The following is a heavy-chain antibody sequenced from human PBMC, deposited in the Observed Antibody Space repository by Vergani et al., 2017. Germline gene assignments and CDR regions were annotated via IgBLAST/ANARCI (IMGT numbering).Heavy chain of an antibody. D-gene: IGHD2-2*01. V-gene: IGHV3-30*03. CDR3: AREYSSTSGRAFDF. CDR2: ISYDGSNK. Sequence: QVQLVESGGGVVQPGRSLRLSCAASGFTFSSYGMHWVRQAPGKGLEWVAVISYDGSNKYYADSVKGRFTISRDNSKNTLYLQMNSLRAEDTAVYYCAREYSSTSGRAFDFWGQGTKVTVSS. CDR1: GFTFSSYG. J-gene: IGHJ3*01.